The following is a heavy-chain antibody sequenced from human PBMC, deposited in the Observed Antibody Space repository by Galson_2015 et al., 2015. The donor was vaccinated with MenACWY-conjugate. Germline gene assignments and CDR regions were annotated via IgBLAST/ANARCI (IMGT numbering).Heavy chain of an antibody. D-gene: IGHD3-9*01. CDR2: ISDSGRFT. Sequence: SLRLSCAASGFTFSSYAMTWVRQAPGKGLERVSTISDSGRFTYYGDSVKGRFTISRDNSNNALVLQMNNVRADDTASYYCAKDLVKNYEMLTGYYSDWGQGTLVTVSS. J-gene: IGHJ4*02. V-gene: IGHV3-23*01. CDR3: AKDLVKNYEMLTGYYSD. CDR1: GFTFSSYA.